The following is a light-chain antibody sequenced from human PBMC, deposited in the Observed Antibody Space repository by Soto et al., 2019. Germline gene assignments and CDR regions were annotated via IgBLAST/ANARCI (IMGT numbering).Light chain of an antibody. Sequence: EIVMTQSPVTLSVSPWERATLSCRASQSVTNNYLAWYQQKPGQAPRLLIYDASSRATGIPDRFSGGGSGTDFTLTISRLEPEDFAVYYCQQFSSYPLTFGGGTKVDIK. CDR2: DAS. J-gene: IGKJ4*01. V-gene: IGKV3-20*01. CDR1: QSVTNNY. CDR3: QQFSSYPLT.